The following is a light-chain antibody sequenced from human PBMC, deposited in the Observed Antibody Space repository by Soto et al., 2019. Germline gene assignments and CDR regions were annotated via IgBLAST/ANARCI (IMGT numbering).Light chain of an antibody. CDR2: RAC. J-gene: IGKJ4*01. CDR3: QHYQSHSS. V-gene: IGKV1-5*01. Sequence: DIHITKSPSTLSASVGDRVTITCRASHNINTWVAWYQQKPGKATNLLISRACFLERGVPTRFSGSGSGKEFTLTSSSLQPDYGANYYPQHYQSHSSFGGGTKV. CDR1: HNINTW.